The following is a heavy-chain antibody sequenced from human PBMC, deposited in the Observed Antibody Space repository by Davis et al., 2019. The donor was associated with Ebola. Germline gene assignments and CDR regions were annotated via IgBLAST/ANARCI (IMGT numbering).Heavy chain of an antibody. J-gene: IGHJ4*02. CDR1: GFAFDSYC. V-gene: IGHV3-74*01. Sequence: GESLKISCAASGFAFDSYCMQWVRQPPGKGLEWVSYINTDGRRTNSAALVRGRFTISRVNAENTLYLQLNSLRVEDTAVYYCTRVPRDRYGYEGDYWGRGTLVTVSS. CDR3: TRVPRDRYGYEGDY. D-gene: IGHD5-12*01. CDR2: INTDGRRT.